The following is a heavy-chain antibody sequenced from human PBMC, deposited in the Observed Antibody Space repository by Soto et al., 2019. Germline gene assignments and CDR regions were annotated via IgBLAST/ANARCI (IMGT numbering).Heavy chain of an antibody. J-gene: IGHJ4*02. D-gene: IGHD1-26*01. Sequence: SETLSLTCDVYGGSFSDYIWTWIRQTPGKGPQWIGQINHSGSANYNPSLKSRVTISVHTSSSQFSLELSSVTAADTAVYYCARGLISGSHYSGGWYYFDSWGQGTQVTVSS. CDR1: GGSFSDYI. CDR2: INHSGSA. V-gene: IGHV4-34*01. CDR3: ARGLISGSHYSGGWYYFDS.